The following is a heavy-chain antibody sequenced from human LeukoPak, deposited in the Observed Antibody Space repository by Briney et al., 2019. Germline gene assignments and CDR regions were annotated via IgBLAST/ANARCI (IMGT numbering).Heavy chain of an antibody. D-gene: IGHD4-17*01. J-gene: IGHJ3*02. CDR1: GFTFSSYS. CDR2: ISSSSSYI. CDR3: ARDRTNYGEGAFDI. V-gene: IGHV3-21*01. Sequence: PGGSLRLSCAASGFTFSSYSMNWVRQAPGKGLEWVSSISSSSSYIYYADSVKGRFTISRDNAKNSLYLQMNSLRAEDTAVYYCARDRTNYGEGAFDIWGQGTMVTVSS.